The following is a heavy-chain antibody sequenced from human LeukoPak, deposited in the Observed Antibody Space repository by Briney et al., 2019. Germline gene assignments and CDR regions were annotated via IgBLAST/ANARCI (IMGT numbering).Heavy chain of an antibody. CDR3: NTDFDY. CDR1: GFTFSDAW. CDR2: VKSETDGGTI. Sequence: GGSLRLSCATSGFTFSDAWMSWVRQAPGKGLEWVARVKSETDGGTIDYAAPVTGRFTISRDDSKKMVFLQMNSLKSEDTGVYYCNTDFDYWGQGTLVTVS. V-gene: IGHV3-15*01. J-gene: IGHJ4*02.